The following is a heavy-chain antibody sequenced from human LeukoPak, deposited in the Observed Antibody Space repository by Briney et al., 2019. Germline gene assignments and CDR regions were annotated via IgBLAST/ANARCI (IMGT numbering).Heavy chain of an antibody. CDR2: MNPNSGGT. Sequence: GASVKVSCKASGYTFTGYYMHWVRQAPGQGLEWMGWMNPNSGGTDYAQNLQGRVTMTSDTSISTAYMELSRLRSDDTAVYYCASPWPYSGYAYYFDYWGQGTLVTVSS. V-gene: IGHV1-2*02. CDR1: GYTFTGYY. J-gene: IGHJ4*02. CDR3: ASPWPYSGYAYYFDY. D-gene: IGHD5-12*01.